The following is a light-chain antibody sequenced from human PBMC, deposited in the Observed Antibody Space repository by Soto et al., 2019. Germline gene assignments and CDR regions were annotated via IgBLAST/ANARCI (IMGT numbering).Light chain of an antibody. CDR1: SSDVGSYNL. V-gene: IGLV2-23*03. J-gene: IGLJ2*01. CDR2: EGS. CDR3: CSYAGSSTFHVV. Sequence: QSVLTQPASVYGSPGQSITISCTGTSSDVGSYNLVSWYQQHPGKAPKLMIYEGSKRPSGVSNRFSGSKSGNTASLTISGLQAEDEADYYCCSYAGSSTFHVVFGGGTKLTVL.